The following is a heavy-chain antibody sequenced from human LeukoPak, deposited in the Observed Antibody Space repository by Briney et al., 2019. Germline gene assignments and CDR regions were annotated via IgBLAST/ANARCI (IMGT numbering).Heavy chain of an antibody. Sequence: SQSLSLTCAISGDSVSSNSAAWNWIRQSPSRGLEWLGRTYYRSKWYNDYAVSVKSRITIKPDTSKNQFSLQLNSVTPEDTAVHYCVRLYDDYTNGHFDSWGQGTLVTVSS. J-gene: IGHJ4*02. D-gene: IGHD4-11*01. CDR3: VRLYDDYTNGHFDS. CDR1: GDSVSSNSAA. V-gene: IGHV6-1*01. CDR2: TYYRSKWYN.